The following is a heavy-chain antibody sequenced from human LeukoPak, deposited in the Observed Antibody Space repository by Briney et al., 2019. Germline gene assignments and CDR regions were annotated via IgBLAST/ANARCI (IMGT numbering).Heavy chain of an antibody. J-gene: IGHJ6*02. D-gene: IGHD2-15*01. V-gene: IGHV3-64D*09. Sequence: GRSLRLSCSASGFPFSSYAMHWVRQAPGKGLEYVSAISDSGGSTYYADSVKGRFTISRDNSKNTLYLPMSSLRAEDTAVYFCVRGYSFGPYGMDVWGQGTTVTVSS. CDR2: ISDSGGST. CDR3: VRGYSFGPYGMDV. CDR1: GFPFSSYA.